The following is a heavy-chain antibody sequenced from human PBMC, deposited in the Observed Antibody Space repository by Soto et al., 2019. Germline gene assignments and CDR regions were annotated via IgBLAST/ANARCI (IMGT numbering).Heavy chain of an antibody. CDR2: ISYSGGSR. CDR3: AKATDTEYYDIDY. D-gene: IGHD3-9*01. Sequence: EVQLLESGGGLVQPGGSLRLSCTASGFTFDRFAMNWVRQAPGKGLQWVSGISYSGGSRYYADSVKGRFTVSSDNSKKTLFLQMDSLRAEDTAVYYCAKATDTEYYDIDYWGQGILVTVAS. J-gene: IGHJ4*02. CDR1: GFTFDRFA. V-gene: IGHV3-23*01.